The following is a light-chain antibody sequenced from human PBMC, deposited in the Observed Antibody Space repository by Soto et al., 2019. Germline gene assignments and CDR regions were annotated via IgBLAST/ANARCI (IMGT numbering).Light chain of an antibody. CDR1: QSVSRSY. CDR3: QQYGSSRPVT. V-gene: IGKV3-20*01. J-gene: IGKJ4*01. CDR2: GAS. Sequence: EIVLTQSPATLSLSPGERATLSCRASQSVSRSYLAWYQQKPGQAPRLLIYGASSRATGTPDRFSGSGSGTDFTLTISRLEPEDFAVYYCQQYGSSRPVTFGGGTKVEIK.